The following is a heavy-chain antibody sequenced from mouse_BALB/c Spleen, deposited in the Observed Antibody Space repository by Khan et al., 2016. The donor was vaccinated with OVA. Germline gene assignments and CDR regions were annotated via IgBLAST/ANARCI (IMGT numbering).Heavy chain of an antibody. CDR3: ARDYGSSYYYFDY. Sequence: EVQLQESGPGLVKPSQSLSLTCTVTGYSITSDYAWNWIRQFPGNKLEWMGYISYSGSTSYNPSLKSRSSITRDTSKNQFFLQLNSVTTEDTATXYCARDYGSSYYYFDYWGQGTTLTVSS. CDR1: GYSITSDYA. D-gene: IGHD1-1*01. CDR2: ISYSGST. J-gene: IGHJ2*01. V-gene: IGHV3-2*02.